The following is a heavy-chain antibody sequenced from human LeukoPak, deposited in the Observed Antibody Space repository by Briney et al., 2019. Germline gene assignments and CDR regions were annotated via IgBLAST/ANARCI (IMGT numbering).Heavy chain of an antibody. J-gene: IGHJ4*02. CDR2: INHSGST. CDR1: GGSFSGYY. CDR3: ARGLYSNYYFDY. D-gene: IGHD4-11*01. V-gene: IGHV4-34*01. Sequence: SETLSLTCAVYGGSFSGYYWSWIRQPPGKGLEWIGEINHSGSTNYNPSLKGRVTISVDTSKNQFSLKLSSVTAADTAVYYCARGLYSNYYFDYWGQGTLVTVSS.